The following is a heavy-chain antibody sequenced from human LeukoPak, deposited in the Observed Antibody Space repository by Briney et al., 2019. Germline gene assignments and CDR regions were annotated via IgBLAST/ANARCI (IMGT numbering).Heavy chain of an antibody. CDR3: ASLTDSSGYLDY. Sequence: SETLSLTCTVSGGSISSYYWSWIRQPPGKGLEWIGYIYYSGSTNYNPSLKSRVTISVDTSKNQFSLKLSSVTAADTAVYYCASLTDSSGYLDYWAREPWSPSPQ. CDR1: GGSISSYY. J-gene: IGHJ4*02. V-gene: IGHV4-59*08. CDR2: IYYSGST. D-gene: IGHD3-22*01.